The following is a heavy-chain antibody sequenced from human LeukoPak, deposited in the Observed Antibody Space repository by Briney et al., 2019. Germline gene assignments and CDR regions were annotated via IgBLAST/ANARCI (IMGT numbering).Heavy chain of an antibody. D-gene: IGHD6-13*01. J-gene: IGHJ5*02. CDR2: INTNTGNP. CDR1: GYTFTTYP. Sequence: ASVKVSCKASGYTFTTYPMNWVRQAPGQGLEWMGWINTNTGNPTYAQGFTGRFVFSLDTSVSTAYLQISSLKADDTAVYYCARDPYTSSSWYRGRANNWFDPWGQGTPVTVSS. CDR3: ARDPYTSSSWYRGRANNWFDP. V-gene: IGHV7-4-1*02.